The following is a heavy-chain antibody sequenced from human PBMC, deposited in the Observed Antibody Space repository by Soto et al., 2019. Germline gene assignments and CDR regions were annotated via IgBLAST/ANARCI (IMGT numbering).Heavy chain of an antibody. J-gene: IGHJ3*02. Sequence: SETLSLTCTVSGGSISSYYWSWIRQPPGKGLEWIGYIYYSGSTNYNPSLKSRVTISVDTSKNQFSLKLSSVTAADTAVYYCARVAVAGTADAFDIWGQGTMVTVS. D-gene: IGHD6-19*01. CDR2: IYYSGST. CDR3: ARVAVAGTADAFDI. CDR1: GGSISSYY. V-gene: IGHV4-59*01.